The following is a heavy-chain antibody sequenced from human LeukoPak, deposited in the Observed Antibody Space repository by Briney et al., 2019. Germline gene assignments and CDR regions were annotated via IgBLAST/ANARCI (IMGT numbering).Heavy chain of an antibody. V-gene: IGHV1-46*01. D-gene: IGHD5-12*01. J-gene: IGHJ4*02. CDR3: ARDHSGYEVDY. CDR1: GYTFTSYY. Sequence: GASVKVSYKASGYTFTSYYMHWVRQAPGQGHEWMGIINPSGGSTSYAQKFQGRDTMTRDTSTSTVYMQLSSLRSEDTAVYYCARDHSGYEVDYWGQGTLVTVSS. CDR2: INPSGGST.